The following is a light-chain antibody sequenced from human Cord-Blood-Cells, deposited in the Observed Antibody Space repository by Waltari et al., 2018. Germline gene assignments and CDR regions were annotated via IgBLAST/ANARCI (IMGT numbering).Light chain of an antibody. J-gene: IGKJ4*01. CDR1: QSISSY. CDR3: QQSYSTPL. V-gene: IGKV1-39*01. CDR2: AAS. Sequence: DIQMTQSPSYLSASVGDRVTIHCRASQSISSYLNWYQQKPGKAPKLLIYAASSLQSGVPSRFSGSGSGTDFTLTISSLQPEDFATYYCQQSYSTPLFGGGTKVEIK.